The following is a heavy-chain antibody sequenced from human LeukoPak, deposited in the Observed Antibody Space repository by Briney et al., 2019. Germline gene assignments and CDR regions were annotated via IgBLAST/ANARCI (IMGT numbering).Heavy chain of an antibody. CDR3: ARWEFDGSAHYLDN. CDR2: IKEEASDK. J-gene: IGHJ4*02. D-gene: IGHD3-22*01. CDR1: GFTFSNYG. V-gene: IGHV3-7*01. Sequence: PGGSLRLPCAASGFTFSNYGVSWVRRAPGKGREWVANIKEEASDKYYVEAVKGRFARSRENTKNSLFLKMNSLRADATAVYCCARWEFDGSAHYLDNWGQGTLVAVSS.